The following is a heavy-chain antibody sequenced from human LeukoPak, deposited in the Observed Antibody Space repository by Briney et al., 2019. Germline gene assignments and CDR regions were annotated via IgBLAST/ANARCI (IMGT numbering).Heavy chain of an antibody. CDR3: ATGERMVRGDGVDY. V-gene: IGHV3-66*01. CDR1: GFTVRNNY. D-gene: IGHD3-10*01. CDR2: IYSGGST. J-gene: IGHJ4*02. Sequence: GGSLRLSCAASGFTVRNNYMSWVRQAPGKGLEWVADIYSGGSTYYADSVKGRFTISRDNSKNKLFLQMNSLRAEATAVYFCATGERMVRGDGVDYWGQGTLVTVSS.